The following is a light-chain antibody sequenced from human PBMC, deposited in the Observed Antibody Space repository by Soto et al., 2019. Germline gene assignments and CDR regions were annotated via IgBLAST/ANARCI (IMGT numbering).Light chain of an antibody. CDR3: LLSYSGARV. J-gene: IGLJ3*02. CDR1: SGAVTSGHY. CDR2: DTS. Sequence: QAVVTQEPSLTVSPGWTVTLTCSPSSGAVTSGHYTYWFQQKPGQAPRTLIYDTSNKHSWTPARFSGSLLGGKAALTLSGAQPEDEAEYYCLLSYSGARVFGGGTQLTVL. V-gene: IGLV7-46*01.